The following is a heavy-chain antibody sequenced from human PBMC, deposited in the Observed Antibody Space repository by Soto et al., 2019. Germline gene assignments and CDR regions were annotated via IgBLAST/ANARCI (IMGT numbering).Heavy chain of an antibody. J-gene: IGHJ6*02. CDR3: ARVVGASPYYYYYYGMDV. CDR2: IIPIFGTA. V-gene: IGHV1-69*01. D-gene: IGHD1-26*01. CDR1: GGTFSSYA. Sequence: QVQLVQSGAEVKKPGSSVKVSCKASGGTFSSYAISWVRQAPGQGLEWMGGIIPIFGTANYAQKFQGRVTITADESTSTVYMELSSLRSEHTAVYYCARVVGASPYYYYYYGMDVWGQGTTVTVSS.